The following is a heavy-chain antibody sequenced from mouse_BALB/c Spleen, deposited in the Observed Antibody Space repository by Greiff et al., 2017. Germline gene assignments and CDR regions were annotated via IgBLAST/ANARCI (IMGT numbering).Heavy chain of an antibody. Sequence: EVQLVESGGGLVKPGGSLKLSCAASGFTFSDYYMYWVRQTPGKRLEWVATISDGGSYTYYPDSVKGRFTISRDNAKNNLYLQMSSLKSEDTAMYYSAGAHYGSSSTYAMDYWGQGTSVTVSS. J-gene: IGHJ4*01. CDR2: ISDGGSYT. CDR3: AGAHYGSSSTYAMDY. V-gene: IGHV5-4*02. D-gene: IGHD1-1*01. CDR1: GFTFSDYY.